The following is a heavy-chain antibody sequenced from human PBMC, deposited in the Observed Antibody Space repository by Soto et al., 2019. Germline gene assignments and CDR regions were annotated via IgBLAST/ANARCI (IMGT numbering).Heavy chain of an antibody. CDR1: GGSISSYY. Sequence: PSETLSLTCTVSGGSISSYYWSWIRQPPGKGLEWIGYIYYSGSTNYNPSLKSRVTISVDTSKNQFSLKLSSVTAADTAVYYCARVKDSSSDDNGEPLGGYYYYYYGMDVWGQGTTVTVSS. D-gene: IGHD6-6*01. CDR3: ARVKDSSSDDNGEPLGGYYYYYYGMDV. CDR2: IYYSGST. V-gene: IGHV4-59*08. J-gene: IGHJ6*02.